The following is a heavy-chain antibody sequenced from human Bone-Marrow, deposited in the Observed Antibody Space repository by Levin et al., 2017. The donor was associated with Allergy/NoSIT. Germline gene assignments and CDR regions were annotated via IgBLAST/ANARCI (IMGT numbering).Heavy chain of an antibody. CDR1: GDSISGLY. V-gene: IGHV4-59*11. Sequence: ASETLSLTCTVSGDSISGLYWSWLRQPPGKGLECIGYTSYSGSAKSNPSLKGRVTISMDTSKNQFSLKLTSVTAADTAVYYCTRHTRTPDNWGQGILVTFSS. CDR3: TRHTRTPDN. J-gene: IGHJ4*02. CDR2: TSYSGSA. D-gene: IGHD3-3*01.